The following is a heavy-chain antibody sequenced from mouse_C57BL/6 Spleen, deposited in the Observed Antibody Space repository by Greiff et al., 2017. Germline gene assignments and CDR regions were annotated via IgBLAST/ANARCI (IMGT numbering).Heavy chain of an antibody. Sequence: EVQLQESGAELVRPGASVKLSCTASGFNIKDDYMHWVKQRPEQGLEWIGWIDPENGDTEYASKFQGKATITADTSSNTAYLQLSSLTSEDTAVYYCTTGDYYGSSSDYWGQGTTLTVSS. CDR1: GFNIKDDY. CDR2: IDPENGDT. CDR3: TTGDYYGSSSDY. D-gene: IGHD1-1*01. J-gene: IGHJ2*01. V-gene: IGHV14-4*01.